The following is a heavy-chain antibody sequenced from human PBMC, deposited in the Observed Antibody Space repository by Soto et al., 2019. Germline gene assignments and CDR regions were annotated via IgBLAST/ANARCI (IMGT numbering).Heavy chain of an antibody. CDR2: INPNSGGT. CDR1: GYTFTGYY. Sequence: ASVKVSCKASGYTFTGYYMHWVRQAPGQGLEWMGWINPNSGGTNYAQKFQGWVTMTRDTSISTAYMELSRLRSDDTAVYYCARDRYYYDSSGYYSHLTGFDPWGQ. CDR3: ARDRYYYDSSGYYSHLTGFDP. V-gene: IGHV1-2*04. J-gene: IGHJ5*02. D-gene: IGHD3-22*01.